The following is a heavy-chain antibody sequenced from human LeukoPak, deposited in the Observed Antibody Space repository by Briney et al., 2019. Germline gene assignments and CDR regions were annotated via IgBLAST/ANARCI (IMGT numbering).Heavy chain of an antibody. D-gene: IGHD3-3*01. CDR2: INTDGSST. V-gene: IGHV3-74*01. CDR3: ARGASASPSQFDC. CDR1: GFTVSSYL. Sequence: GGSLRLSCAASGFTVSSYLMHWVRQAPGRGLVWVSRINTDGSSTTYADSVKGRFTISRDNAKNTLYLQMNSLRAEDTAVYYCARGASASPSQFDCWGQGTLVTVSS. J-gene: IGHJ4*02.